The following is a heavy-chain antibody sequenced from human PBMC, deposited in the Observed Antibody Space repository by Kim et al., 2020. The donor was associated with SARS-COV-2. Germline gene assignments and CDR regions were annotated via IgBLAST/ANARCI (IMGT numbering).Heavy chain of an antibody. V-gene: IGHV4-59*08. Sequence: SETLSLTCTVSGGSISSYYWSWIRQPPGTGLEWIGYIYFSGSTNSNSSLKSQVTISVATSKNQFSLKLSSVTAADTAVYYCARHRGSVHMYSSGWYIDYWGQGTLVTVSS. CDR3: ARHRGSVHMYSSGWYIDY. J-gene: IGHJ4*02. CDR1: GGSISSYY. CDR2: IYFSGST. D-gene: IGHD6-19*01.